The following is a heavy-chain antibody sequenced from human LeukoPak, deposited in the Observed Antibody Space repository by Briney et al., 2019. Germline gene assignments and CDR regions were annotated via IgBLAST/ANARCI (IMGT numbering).Heavy chain of an antibody. Sequence: ASVKVSCKASGGTFSSYAISWVRQAPGQGLEWMGGIIPIFGTANYAQKFQGRVTITADESTSTAYMEQSSLRSEDTAVYYCARDRGYCSSTSCHDAFDIWGQGTMVTVSS. CDR3: ARDRGYCSSTSCHDAFDI. J-gene: IGHJ3*02. CDR1: GGTFSSYA. D-gene: IGHD2-2*01. V-gene: IGHV1-69*13. CDR2: IIPIFGTA.